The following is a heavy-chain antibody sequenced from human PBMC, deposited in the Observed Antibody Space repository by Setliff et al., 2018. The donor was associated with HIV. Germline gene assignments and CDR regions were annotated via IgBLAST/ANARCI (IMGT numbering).Heavy chain of an antibody. J-gene: IGHJ3*02. V-gene: IGHV1-24*01. CDR2: FDPEDDET. D-gene: IGHD3-9*01. CDR1: GYSLTELS. Sequence: ASVKVSCKVSGYSLTELSVHWVRQAPGEGLEWMGGFDPEDDETVYAEKFQGRVTMTEDTSTDTAYMALSSLRSEDTAMYYCATSGFYDILTGPTPGVFDIWGQGTMVTVSS. CDR3: ATSGFYDILTGPTPGVFDI.